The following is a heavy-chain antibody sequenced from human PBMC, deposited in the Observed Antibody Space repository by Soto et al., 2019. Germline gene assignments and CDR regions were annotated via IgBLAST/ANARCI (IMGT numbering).Heavy chain of an antibody. CDR1: GAPITINY. V-gene: IGHV4-59*01. CDR2: IYYSGSK. J-gene: IGHJ4*01. D-gene: IGHD2-15*01. CDR3: ERDDGGPYDH. Sequence: SETLYLTCTVSGAPITINYWSWIRQAPGKGIECIGYIYYSGSKTHKTPLKSRLTMSEETSNDQFSLKLNYVTAADTAVYYCERDDGGPYDHWGPGILVPVSS.